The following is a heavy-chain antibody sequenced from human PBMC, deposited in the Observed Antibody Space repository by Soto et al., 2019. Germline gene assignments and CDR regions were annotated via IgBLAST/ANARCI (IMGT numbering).Heavy chain of an antibody. CDR1: GFTFSSYG. Sequence: GGSLRLSCAASGFTFSSYGVHGVRQAPGKGLEWVAVIWYDGSNKYYADSVRGRFTISRDNSKNTLYLQMNSLRAEDTAVYYCARSSMGARKGAFDIWGQGTMVTVSS. CDR3: ARSSMGARKGAFDI. CDR2: IWYDGSNK. D-gene: IGHD1-26*01. J-gene: IGHJ3*02. V-gene: IGHV3-33*01.